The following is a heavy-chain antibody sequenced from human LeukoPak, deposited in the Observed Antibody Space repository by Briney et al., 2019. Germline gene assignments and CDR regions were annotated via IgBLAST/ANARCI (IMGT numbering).Heavy chain of an antibody. CDR1: GFTLSNAW. D-gene: IGHD3-10*01. CDR2: IKRKIDGETT. J-gene: IGHJ4*02. V-gene: IGHV3-15*01. Sequence: PGGALRLSCAASGFTLSNAWTSWVRQAPIKGLEWVGRIKRKIDGETTDYAAPAKGRFTTSRDDTKKTLYLQMNSLKTEDTAVYYCTSEDQGVFDYWGQGALVTVSS. CDR3: TSEDQGVFDY.